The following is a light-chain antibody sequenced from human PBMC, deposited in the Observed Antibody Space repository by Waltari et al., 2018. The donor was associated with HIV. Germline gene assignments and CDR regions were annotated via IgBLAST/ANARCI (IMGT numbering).Light chain of an antibody. V-gene: IGKV1-8*01. CDR3: HQYYNYPRT. Sequence: AIRMTQSPSSYSASTGDRVTIPFRASQGISSYLAWYQQKPGKAPRLLIYASSTLQSGVPSRFSGSGSGTYFTLTIRCLQSEDFATYYCHQYYNYPRTFGQGTKVEIK. CDR2: ASS. CDR1: QGISSY. J-gene: IGKJ1*01.